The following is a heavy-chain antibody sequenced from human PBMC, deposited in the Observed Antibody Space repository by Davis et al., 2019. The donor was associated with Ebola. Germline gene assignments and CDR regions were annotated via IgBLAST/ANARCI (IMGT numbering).Heavy chain of an antibody. J-gene: IGHJ4*02. V-gene: IGHV3-30-3*01. CDR2: ISHDGSNK. CDR1: GFTFSSYA. CDR3: GRGPRSYFRAGGDDY. D-gene: IGHD3-10*01. Sequence: GESLKTSCAASGFTFSSYAMHWVRQAPGKGLEWVAVISHDGSNKYSADSVKGRFTISRDNSKNTLYLQMNSLRAEDTAVYYCGRGPRSYFRAGGDDYGGQGTRVTVSS.